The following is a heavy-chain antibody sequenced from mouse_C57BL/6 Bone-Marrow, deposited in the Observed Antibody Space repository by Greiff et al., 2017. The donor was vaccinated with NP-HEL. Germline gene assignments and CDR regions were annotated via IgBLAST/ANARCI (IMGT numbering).Heavy chain of an antibody. J-gene: IGHJ2*01. CDR2: IRLKSDNYAT. CDR1: GFTFSNYW. V-gene: IGHV6-3*01. Sequence: EVKVVESGGGLVQPGGSMKLSCVASGFTFSNYWMNWVRQSPEKGLEWVAQIRLKSDNYATHYAESVKGRFTISRDDSKSSVYLQMNNLRAEDTGIYYCTGHCVGGFDYWGQGTTLTVSS. D-gene: IGHD3-3*01. CDR3: TGHCVGGFDY.